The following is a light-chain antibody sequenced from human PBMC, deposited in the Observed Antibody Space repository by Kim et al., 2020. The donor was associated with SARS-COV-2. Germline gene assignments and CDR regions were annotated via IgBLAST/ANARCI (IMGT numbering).Light chain of an antibody. V-gene: IGLV4-69*01. CDR3: QTWGTGFRV. Sequence: APGKLTGTLSSGYSYYDVAWHQQQPGKGPRFLMKVDNDGSHTKGVGIPDRFSVSSAGAERYLTISSLQSEDEADYYCQTWGTGFRVFGGGTQLTVL. J-gene: IGLJ2*01. CDR2: VDNDGSH. CDR1: SGYSYYD.